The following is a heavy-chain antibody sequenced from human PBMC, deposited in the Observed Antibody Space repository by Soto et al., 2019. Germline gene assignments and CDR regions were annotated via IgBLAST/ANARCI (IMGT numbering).Heavy chain of an antibody. Sequence: QVQLVQSGAEVKKPGSSVKVSCKASGGTFSSYTISWVRQAPGQGLEWMGRIIPILGIANYAQKFQGRVTITADKSTSTAYMELSSLRSEDTAGYYWAREIVGVTPAFDIWGQGTMVTVSS. CDR2: IIPILGIA. V-gene: IGHV1-69*08. D-gene: IGHD1-26*01. CDR3: AREIVGVTPAFDI. CDR1: GGTFSSYT. J-gene: IGHJ3*02.